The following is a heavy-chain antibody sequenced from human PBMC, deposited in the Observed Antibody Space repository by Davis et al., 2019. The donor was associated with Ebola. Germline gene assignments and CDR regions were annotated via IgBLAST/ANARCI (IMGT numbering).Heavy chain of an antibody. Sequence: SETLSLTCTVSGGSISSGDYYWSWIRQPPGKGLEWIGYIYYSGSTYYNPSLKSRVTISVDTSKNQFSLKLSSVTAADTAVYYCARAHGDYWSNWFDPWGQGTLVTVSS. D-gene: IGHD4-17*01. CDR3: ARAHGDYWSNWFDP. CDR1: GGSISSGDYY. J-gene: IGHJ5*02. CDR2: IYYSGST. V-gene: IGHV4-30-4*01.